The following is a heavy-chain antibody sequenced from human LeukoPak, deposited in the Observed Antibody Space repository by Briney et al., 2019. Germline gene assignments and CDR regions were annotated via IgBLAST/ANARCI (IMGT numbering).Heavy chain of an antibody. D-gene: IGHD2-2*01. CDR2: ISGSSRTTVSI. J-gene: IGHJ5*02. V-gene: IGHV3-11*01. Sequence: GGSLRLSCAASGFTFSAYYMAWVRQAPGRGLEWVSYISGSSRTTVSIYYADSVKGRFTISRDNAKNSLYLQMNSLRSDDTAVYFCASCGSTSCQWFDPWGQGTLVTVSS. CDR1: GFTFSAYY. CDR3: ASCGSTSCQWFDP.